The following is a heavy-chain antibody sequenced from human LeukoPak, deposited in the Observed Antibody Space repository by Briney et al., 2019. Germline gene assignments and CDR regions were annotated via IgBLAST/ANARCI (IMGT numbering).Heavy chain of an antibody. Sequence: ASVKVSCKASGGTFSSYAISWVRQAPGQGLEWMGRIIPVLGIANYAQKFQGRVTITADKSTSTAYMELSSLRSEDTAVYYCARDRPVDTAMDDFDYWGQRTLVTVSS. CDR1: GGTFSSYA. J-gene: IGHJ4*02. CDR3: ARDRPVDTAMDDFDY. V-gene: IGHV1-69*04. D-gene: IGHD5-18*01. CDR2: IIPVLGIA.